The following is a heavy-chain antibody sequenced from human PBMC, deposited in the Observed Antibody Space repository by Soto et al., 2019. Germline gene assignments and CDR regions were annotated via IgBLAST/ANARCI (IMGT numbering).Heavy chain of an antibody. V-gene: IGHV1-18*01. CDR2: ISAYNGNT. J-gene: IGHJ6*02. Sequence: ASVKVSCKASGYTFTSYGISWVRQAPGQGLEWMGWISAYNGNTNYAQKLQGRVTMTTDTSTSTAYMELRSLRSDDTAVYYCARSGGLSSSSWYSRDGYYGMDVWGQGTTVTVSS. CDR3: ARSGGLSSSSWYSRDGYYGMDV. D-gene: IGHD6-13*01. CDR1: GYTFTSYG.